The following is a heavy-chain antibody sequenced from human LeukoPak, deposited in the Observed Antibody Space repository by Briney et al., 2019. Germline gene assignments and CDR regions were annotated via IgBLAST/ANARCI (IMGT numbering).Heavy chain of an antibody. V-gene: IGHV3-48*03. Sequence: GGSLRLSCAASGFTFSSYEMNWVRQAPGKGLEWVSYISSSGSTIYCADSVKGRFTISRDNAKNSLYLQMNSLRAEDTALYYCARVSDISVAAYFDYWGQGTLVTVSS. CDR3: ARVSDISVAAYFDY. CDR2: ISSSGSTI. D-gene: IGHD6-19*01. CDR1: GFTFSSYE. J-gene: IGHJ4*02.